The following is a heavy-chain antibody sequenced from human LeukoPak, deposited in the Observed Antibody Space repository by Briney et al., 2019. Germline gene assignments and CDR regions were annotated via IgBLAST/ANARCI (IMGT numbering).Heavy chain of an antibody. Sequence: GASVKVSCKASGYTFTSYGISWVRQAPGQGLEWMGWISAYNGNTNYAQKLQGRVTMTTDTSTSTAYMELRSLRSDDTAVYYCARAVCSSTSCATYYFDYWGQGTLVTVSS. CDR1: GYTFTSYG. D-gene: IGHD2-2*01. J-gene: IGHJ4*02. CDR3: ARAVCSSTSCATYYFDY. CDR2: ISAYNGNT. V-gene: IGHV1-18*01.